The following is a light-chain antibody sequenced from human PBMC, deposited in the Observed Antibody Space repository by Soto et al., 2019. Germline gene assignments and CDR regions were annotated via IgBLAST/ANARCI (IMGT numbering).Light chain of an antibody. J-gene: IGKJ4*01. CDR3: QQRSHT. CDR1: QSVSTS. CDR2: DAS. Sequence: EIVLTQSPATLSLSPGERATLSCRASQSVSTSLAWYQQKPGQAPGLLIYDASNRATGIPARFSGSGSGTDFSLTISSVEPEDFALYYCQQRSHTFGGGTKVEIK. V-gene: IGKV3-11*01.